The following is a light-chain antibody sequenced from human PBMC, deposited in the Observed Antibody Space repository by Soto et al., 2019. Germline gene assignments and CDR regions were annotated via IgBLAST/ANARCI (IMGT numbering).Light chain of an antibody. CDR2: GAS. V-gene: IGKV3-20*01. J-gene: IGKJ4*01. Sequence: EIVLTQSPGTLSLSPGERATLSCRASQSVSSYLAWYQQKPGQAPRLLISGASSRATGIPDRFSGSGSGTDFTLTINRLEPKDFAVYYCQQYGSSPGTFGGGTKVEIK. CDR1: QSVSSY. CDR3: QQYGSSPGT.